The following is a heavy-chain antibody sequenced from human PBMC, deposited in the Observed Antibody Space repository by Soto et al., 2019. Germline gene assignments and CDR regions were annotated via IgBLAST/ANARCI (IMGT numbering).Heavy chain of an antibody. CDR2: TYYRSRFFS. J-gene: IGHJ5*02. CDR3: VRDRYSSSGWFDP. CDR1: GDSVSSYSAA. D-gene: IGHD3-10*01. V-gene: IGHV6-1*01. Sequence: SQTFSRTCAISGDSVSSYSAAWNWIRQSPAGGLEWLGRTYYRSRFFSDYAESVKSRIIINPETSKNQFSLQLKSVTPEDTAVYYCVRDRYSSSGWFDPWGQGTPVTVSS.